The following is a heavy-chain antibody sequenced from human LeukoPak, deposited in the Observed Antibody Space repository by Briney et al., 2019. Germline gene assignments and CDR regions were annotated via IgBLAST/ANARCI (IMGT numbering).Heavy chain of an antibody. J-gene: IGHJ3*02. CDR3: ARGLVTIFGVVTVKYDAFDI. CDR2: IKQDGSEK. Sequence: PGGSLRLSCAASEFTFSSYWMSWVRQAPGKGLEWVANIKQDGSEKYYVDSVKGRFTISRDNAKNSLYLQMNSLRAEDTAVYYCARGLVTIFGVVTVKYDAFDIWGQGTMVTVSS. D-gene: IGHD3-3*01. CDR1: EFTFSSYW. V-gene: IGHV3-7*01.